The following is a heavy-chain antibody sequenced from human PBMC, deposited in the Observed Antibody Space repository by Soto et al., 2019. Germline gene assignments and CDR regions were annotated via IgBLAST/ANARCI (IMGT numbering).Heavy chain of an antibody. D-gene: IGHD6-6*01. V-gene: IGHV1-18*01. J-gene: IGHJ6*03. CDR1: GYTFTNYG. CDR3: AGGRPLVGYFYYYMDV. Sequence: ASVKVSCKASGYTFTNYGITWVRQAPGQGLEWMGWISAYNGNTHYTQRLQGRVTMTTDTSTSTAYMELRGLRSDDTAVYYCAGGRPLVGYFYYYMDVWGKGTTVTVSS. CDR2: ISAYNGNT.